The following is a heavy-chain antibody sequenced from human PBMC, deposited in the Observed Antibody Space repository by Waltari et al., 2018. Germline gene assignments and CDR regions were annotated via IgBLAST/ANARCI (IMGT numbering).Heavy chain of an antibody. J-gene: IGHJ3*02. D-gene: IGHD3-22*01. Sequence: QVQLVQSGAEVKKPGSSVKVSCKASGGTFSSYAISWVRQAPGQGLEWMGGISPIFGTANYAQKFQGRVTITADESTSTAYMELSSLRSEDTAVYYCARGSSMIVVLKYAFDIWGQGTMVTVSS. CDR1: GGTFSSYA. CDR2: ISPIFGTA. V-gene: IGHV1-69*12. CDR3: ARGSSMIVVLKYAFDI.